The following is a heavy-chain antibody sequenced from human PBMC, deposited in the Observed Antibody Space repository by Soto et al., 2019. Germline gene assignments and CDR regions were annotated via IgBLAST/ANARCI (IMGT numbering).Heavy chain of an antibody. D-gene: IGHD3-22*01. CDR2: FYYTGSI. V-gene: IGHV4-61*01. Sequence: QVQLQESGPGLVKPSETLSLTCTVSGGSVSSGNYYWSWLRQPPGEGLEWIGYFYYTGSINYNPSLKSRVTRSIDASKNQFSLRLSSVTAADTAVYYCARSMLYSDGSNYSPFDYWGQGTLVTVSS. J-gene: IGHJ4*02. CDR1: GGSVSSGNYY. CDR3: ARSMLYSDGSNYSPFDY.